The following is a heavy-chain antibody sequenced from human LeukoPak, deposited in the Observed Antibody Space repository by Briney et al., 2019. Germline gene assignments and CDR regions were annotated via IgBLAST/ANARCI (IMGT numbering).Heavy chain of an antibody. D-gene: IGHD3-9*01. V-gene: IGHV3-23*01. CDR3: ARSLTGYDPLSAF. J-gene: IGHJ4*01. CDR2: ISGSGGST. Sequence: QPGGSLRLSCAASGFIFSSYAMSWVRQAPGKGLEWVSTISGSGGSTYYADSVKGRFTISRDNSKNSLFLQMDSLTVEDTAVYYCARSLTGYDPLSAFWGHGTLVTVSS. CDR1: GFIFSSYA.